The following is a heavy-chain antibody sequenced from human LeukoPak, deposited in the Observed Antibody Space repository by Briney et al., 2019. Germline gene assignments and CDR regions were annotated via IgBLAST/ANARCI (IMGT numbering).Heavy chain of an antibody. CDR1: GGSFSGYY. J-gene: IGHJ3*02. D-gene: IGHD5-24*01. V-gene: IGHV4-34*01. CDR3: AREEIQYAFDI. CDR2: INHSGST. Sequence: NPSETLSLTCAVYGGSFSGYYWSWIRQPPGKGLEWIGEINHSGSTNYNPSLKSRVTISVDTSKNQFSLKLSSVTAADTAVYYCAREEIQYAFDIWGQGTMVTVYS.